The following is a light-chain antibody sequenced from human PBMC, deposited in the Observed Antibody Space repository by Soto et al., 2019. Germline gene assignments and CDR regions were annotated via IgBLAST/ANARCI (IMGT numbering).Light chain of an antibody. Sequence: QAVVTQPPSVSGAPGQRVTISCTGRSSNIGAGYDVHWYQQLPGTAPKLLIYGNSNRPSGVPDRFSGSKSGTSASLAITGLQAEDEADYYCQSYDSSLSALFGTGTKLTVL. CDR2: GNS. CDR1: SSNIGAGYD. V-gene: IGLV1-40*01. CDR3: QSYDSSLSAL. J-gene: IGLJ1*01.